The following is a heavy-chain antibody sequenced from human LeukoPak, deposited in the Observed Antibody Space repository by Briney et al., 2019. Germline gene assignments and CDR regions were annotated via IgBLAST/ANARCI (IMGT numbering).Heavy chain of an antibody. CDR3: AREGSRGYFDY. D-gene: IGHD3-10*01. V-gene: IGHV3-30*04. CDR2: ISYDGSNK. Sequence: PGGSLRLSCAASGFTFSSYAMHWVRQAPGKGLEWVAVISYDGSNKYYADSVKGRFTISRDNSKNTLYLQMNSLRAEDTAVYYCAREGSRGYFDYWGQGTLVTVSS. J-gene: IGHJ4*02. CDR1: GFTFSSYA.